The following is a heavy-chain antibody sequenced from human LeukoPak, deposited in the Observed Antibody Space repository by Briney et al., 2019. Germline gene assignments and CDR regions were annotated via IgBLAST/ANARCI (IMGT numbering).Heavy chain of an antibody. V-gene: IGHV1-18*01. D-gene: IGHD3-10*01. CDR3: ARDGRITMVRGDSIDY. CDR1: GYTFTSYG. J-gene: IGHJ4*02. Sequence: ASVKVSCKASGYTFTSYGISWVRQAPGQGLEWIGWISAYNGNTNYAQKLQGRVTMTTDTSTSTAYMELRSLRSDDTAVYYCARDGRITMVRGDSIDYWGQGTLVTVSS. CDR2: ISAYNGNT.